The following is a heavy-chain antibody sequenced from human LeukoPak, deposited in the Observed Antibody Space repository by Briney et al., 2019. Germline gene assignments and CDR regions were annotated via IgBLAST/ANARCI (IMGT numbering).Heavy chain of an antibody. D-gene: IGHD1-26*01. Sequence: PGGSLRLSCAASGFTFSNYTMHWVRQAPGKGLEWVAVISFDGNNKYYADSVKGRFTISRDNSKNTLYLQMNSLRAEDTAVYYCARAGATYYFDYWGQGTLVTVSS. CDR2: ISFDGNNK. V-gene: IGHV3-30-3*01. CDR3: ARAGATYYFDY. CDR1: GFTFSNYT. J-gene: IGHJ4*02.